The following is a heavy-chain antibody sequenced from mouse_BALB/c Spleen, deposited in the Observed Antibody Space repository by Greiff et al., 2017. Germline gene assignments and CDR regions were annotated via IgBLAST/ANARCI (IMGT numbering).Heavy chain of an antibody. J-gene: IGHJ4*01. Sequence: VKLMESGPGLVAPSQSLSITCTVSGFSLSRYSVHWVRQPPGKGLEWLGMIWGGGSTDYNSALKSRLSISKDNSNSQVFLKMNSLQTDDTAMYYCARISLITTAHYYAMDYGGQGTSVTVSS. CDR1: GFSLSRYS. V-gene: IGHV2-6-4*01. CDR3: ARISLITTAHYYAMDY. D-gene: IGHD1-2*01. CDR2: IWGGGST.